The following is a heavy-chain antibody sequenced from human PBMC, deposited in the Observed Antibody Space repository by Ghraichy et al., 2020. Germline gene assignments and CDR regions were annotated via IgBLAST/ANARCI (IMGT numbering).Heavy chain of an antibody. CDR1: GGSIGSYY. Sequence: SETLSLTCTVSGGSIGSYYWNWVRQPPGKGLEWIGYIHYRGSTSYSPSLKSRLTISIDTSKNRFSLNLNSVTAADTAVYYCARQRATYSGYDLDFDSWGQGTRVTVSS. D-gene: IGHD5-12*01. CDR3: ARQRATYSGYDLDFDS. CDR2: IHYRGST. J-gene: IGHJ4*02. V-gene: IGHV4-59*01.